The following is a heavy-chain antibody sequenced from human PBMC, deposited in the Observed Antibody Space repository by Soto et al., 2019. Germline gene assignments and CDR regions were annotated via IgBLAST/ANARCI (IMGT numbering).Heavy chain of an antibody. D-gene: IGHD3-10*01. Sequence: GASVKVSCKASGYTFINYDINWVRHATGQGLEWMGWMNPNSGNTGYAQKFQGRVTMTRDTSTSTVYMELSSLRSEDTAVYYCARFGLDYSGYYFDYWGQGTLVTVSS. V-gene: IGHV1-8*01. CDR2: MNPNSGNT. CDR3: ARFGLDYSGYYFDY. J-gene: IGHJ4*02. CDR1: GYTFINYD.